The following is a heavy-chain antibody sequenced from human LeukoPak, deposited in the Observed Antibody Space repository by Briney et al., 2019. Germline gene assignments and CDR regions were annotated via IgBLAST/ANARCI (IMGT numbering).Heavy chain of an antibody. CDR2: INEDGSEK. Sequence: GGSLRLPCAVSGFTFSRFWLSWVRQAPGKGLEWVANINEDGSEKYYVDSVKGRFTISRDNAKNSLYLQMNSLRAEDTAVYYCARIDGNKYYFDYWGQGTLVTVSS. CDR3: ARIDGNKYYFDY. D-gene: IGHD1/OR15-1a*01. J-gene: IGHJ4*02. V-gene: IGHV3-7*01. CDR1: GFTFSRFW.